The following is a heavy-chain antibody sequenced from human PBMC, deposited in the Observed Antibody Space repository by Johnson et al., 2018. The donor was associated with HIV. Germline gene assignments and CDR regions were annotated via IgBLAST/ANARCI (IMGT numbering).Heavy chain of an antibody. Sequence: VQLVESGGGLVKPGGSLRLSCAASGFTFSNAWMSWVRQAPGKGLEWVGRIKSKTDDGTTDYAAPVKGRFTISRDDSKNTLYLQMNSLRVEDTALYYCVRDPHSSGWVDAFDIWGQGTMVTVSS. CDR2: IKSKTDDGTT. CDR1: GFTFSNAW. J-gene: IGHJ3*02. D-gene: IGHD6-19*01. V-gene: IGHV3-15*01. CDR3: VRDPHSSGWVDAFDI.